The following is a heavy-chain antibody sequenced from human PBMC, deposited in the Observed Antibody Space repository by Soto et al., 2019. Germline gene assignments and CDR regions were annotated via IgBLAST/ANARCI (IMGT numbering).Heavy chain of an antibody. CDR1: GGTFSSYA. D-gene: IGHD5-18*01. V-gene: IGHV1-69*13. Sequence: ASVKVSCKASGGTFSSYAISWVRQAPGQGLEWMGGIIPIFGTANYAQKFQGRVTITADESTSTAYMELSSLRSEDTAVYYCARDRPWIQLSWGASTLRGMDVWGQGTTVTVSS. CDR2: IIPIFGTA. J-gene: IGHJ6*02. CDR3: ARDRPWIQLSWGASTLRGMDV.